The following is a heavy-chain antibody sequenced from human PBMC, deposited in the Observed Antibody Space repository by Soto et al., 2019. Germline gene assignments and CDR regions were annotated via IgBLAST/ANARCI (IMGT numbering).Heavy chain of an antibody. CDR3: VRPSYSRSWFPFDR. CDR2: IDSGDGTT. Sequence: PGGSLSLSCTGSGFDFGDYYMSWIRQAPGKGLEWVSYIDSGDGTTYYTDSVKGRFTISRDNAKKTVYLQMSSLRVEDTALYYCVRPSYSRSWFPFDRWGQGTLVTVSS. CDR1: GFDFGDYY. D-gene: IGHD6-13*01. J-gene: IGHJ4*02. V-gene: IGHV3-11*01.